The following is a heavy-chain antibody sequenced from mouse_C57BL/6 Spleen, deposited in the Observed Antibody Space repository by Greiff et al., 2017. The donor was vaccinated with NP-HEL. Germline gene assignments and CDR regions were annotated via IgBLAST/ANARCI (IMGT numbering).Heavy chain of an antibody. J-gene: IGHJ1*03. CDR1: GYTFTSYW. Sequence: VQLQQPGAELVKPGASVKLSCKASGYTFTSYWMHWVKQRPGQGLEWIGMIHPNSGSTNYNEKFKSKATLTVDKSSSTAYMQLSRLTSEDSAVYYCARSNYGNFYWYFDVWGTGTTVTVSS. CDR3: ARSNYGNFYWYFDV. CDR2: IHPNSGST. V-gene: IGHV1-64*01. D-gene: IGHD2-1*01.